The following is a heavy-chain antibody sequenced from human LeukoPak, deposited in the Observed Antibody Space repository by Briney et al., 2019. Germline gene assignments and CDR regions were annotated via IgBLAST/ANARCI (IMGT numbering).Heavy chain of an antibody. D-gene: IGHD3-10*01. Sequence: ASVKVSCKASGYTFTSYDISWVRQAPGQGLEWMGWMNPNSGNTGYAQKFQGRVTMTRNTSISTAYMELSSLRSEDTAVYYCARERITMVRGVIITSWFDPWGQGTLVTVSS. CDR2: MNPNSGNT. CDR1: GYTFTSYD. V-gene: IGHV1-8*01. CDR3: ARERITMVRGVIITSWFDP. J-gene: IGHJ5*02.